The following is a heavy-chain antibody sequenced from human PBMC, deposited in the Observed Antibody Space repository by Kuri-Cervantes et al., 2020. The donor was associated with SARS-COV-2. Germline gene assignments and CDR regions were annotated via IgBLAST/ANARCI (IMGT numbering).Heavy chain of an antibody. CDR1: GGSISSYY. D-gene: IGHD3-3*01. CDR3: ARQMMSSITIFGVVITRNWFDP. CDR2: IYYSGST. J-gene: IGHJ5*02. Sequence: GSLRLSCTVSGGSISSYYWSWIRQPPGKGLEWIGYIYYSGSTYYNPSLKSRVTISVDTSKNQFSLKLSSVTAADTAVYYCARQMMSSITIFGVVITRNWFDPWGQGTLVTVSS. V-gene: IGHV4-59*08.